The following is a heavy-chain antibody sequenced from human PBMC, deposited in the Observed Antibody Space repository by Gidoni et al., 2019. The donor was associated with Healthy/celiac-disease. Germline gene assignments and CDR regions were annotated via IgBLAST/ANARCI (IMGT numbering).Heavy chain of an antibody. V-gene: IGHV1-18*04. CDR1: VYTFTSYS. D-gene: IGHD5-18*01. Sequence: QVQLVQSGAEVQKPGASVKVSCQASVYTFTSYSIRWGRQAPGQGLEWMGWISAYNGNTNNAQKLQGRVTMTTDTSTSTAYMERRSLRSDDTAVYYCARDEGVDTAMAAGFDYWGQGTLVTVSS. CDR3: ARDEGVDTAMAAGFDY. CDR2: ISAYNGNT. J-gene: IGHJ4*02.